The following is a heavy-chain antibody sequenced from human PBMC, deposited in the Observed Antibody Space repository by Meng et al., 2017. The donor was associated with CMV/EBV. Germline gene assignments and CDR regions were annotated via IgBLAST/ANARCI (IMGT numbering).Heavy chain of an antibody. J-gene: IGHJ4*02. CDR1: GFTFSSNA. CDR3: ASRVRGYSYGDFDY. Sequence: ASGFTFSSNAMHWVRRAPGKGLEWVAVISYDGSNKYYADSVKGRFTISRDNSKNTLYLQMNSLRAEDTAVYYCASRVRGYSYGDFDYWGQGTLVTVSS. CDR2: ISYDGSNK. V-gene: IGHV3-30*04. D-gene: IGHD5-18*01.